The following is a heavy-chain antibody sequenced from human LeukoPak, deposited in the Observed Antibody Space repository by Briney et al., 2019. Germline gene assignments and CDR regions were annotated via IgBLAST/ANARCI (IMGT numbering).Heavy chain of an antibody. CDR2: IGGDGASS. CDR1: GFTFTNYA. D-gene: IGHD1-26*01. Sequence: PGGSLRLSCAASGFTFTNYAMTWVRQPPGKGLDWVSAIGGDGASSDYADSVKGRFTISRDNSKNTLYLQMNSLRAEDTALYYCARRVGGTPDYWGLGTLVTVSS. CDR3: ARRVGGTPDY. J-gene: IGHJ4*02. V-gene: IGHV3-23*01.